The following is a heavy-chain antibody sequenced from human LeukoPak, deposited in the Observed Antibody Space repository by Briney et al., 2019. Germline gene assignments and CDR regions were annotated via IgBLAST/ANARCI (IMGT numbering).Heavy chain of an antibody. Sequence: PGGSLRLSCVASGFTFSTYAMSWVRQAPGKGLEWVSAISGSGGSTYYADSVKGRFTMSRDNSKNTVYLQMNSLRAEDTAVYYCAKAFNYGDYESSFDYWGQGTLVTVSS. CDR2: ISGSGGST. D-gene: IGHD4-17*01. CDR1: GFTFSTYA. V-gene: IGHV3-23*01. CDR3: AKAFNYGDYESSFDY. J-gene: IGHJ4*02.